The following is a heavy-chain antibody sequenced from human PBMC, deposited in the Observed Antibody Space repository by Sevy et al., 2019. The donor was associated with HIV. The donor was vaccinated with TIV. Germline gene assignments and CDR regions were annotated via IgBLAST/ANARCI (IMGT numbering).Heavy chain of an antibody. CDR2: ISYDGRNK. CDR3: ARVGVSYCTDDCYHRFDY. J-gene: IGHJ4*02. CDR1: GFTFSSYA. Sequence: GGYLRLSCSASGFTFSSYALLWVRQAPGKGLEGVSLISYDGRNKYYSDSVKGRFAISRDESKTTLFLQMESLRTEDTAIYYCARVGVSYCTDDCYHRFDYWGRGTVVSVSS. D-gene: IGHD2-21*02. V-gene: IGHV3-30*09.